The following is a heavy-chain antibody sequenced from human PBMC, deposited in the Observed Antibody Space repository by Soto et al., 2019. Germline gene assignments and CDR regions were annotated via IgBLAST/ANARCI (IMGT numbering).Heavy chain of an antibody. J-gene: IGHJ6*02. V-gene: IGHV3-30*03. CDR1: GFTFSSYG. D-gene: IGHD1-26*01. Sequence: QVQLVESGGGVVQPGRSLRLSCAASGFTFSSYGMHWVRQAPGKGLEWVAVISYDGSNKYYADSVKGRFTISRDNSKNTLDLQMNSLRAEDTAVYYCARIGGAYYYYYGMDVWGQGTTVTVSS. CDR2: ISYDGSNK. CDR3: ARIGGAYYYYYGMDV.